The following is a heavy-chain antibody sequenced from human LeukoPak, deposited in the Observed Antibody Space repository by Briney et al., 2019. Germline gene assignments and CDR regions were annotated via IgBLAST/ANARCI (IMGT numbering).Heavy chain of an antibody. V-gene: IGHV3-23*01. CDR2: VSGSAGRT. CDR3: AKNRGHCVDGVCHNYYYMDV. Sequence: GGSLRLSCAASGFTFSSFAMTWVRQAPGKGLEWVSTVSGSAGRTDYADSVKSRFTISRDNLKNTLYLQMNGLRAEDTAVYYCAKNRGHCVDGVCHNYYYMDVWGRGTTVTVSS. D-gene: IGHD2-8*02. J-gene: IGHJ6*03. CDR1: GFTFSSFA.